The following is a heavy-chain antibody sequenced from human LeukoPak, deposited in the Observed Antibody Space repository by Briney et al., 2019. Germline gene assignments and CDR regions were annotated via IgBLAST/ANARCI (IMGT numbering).Heavy chain of an antibody. D-gene: IGHD3-10*01. CDR3: ARHYWFGELSDYYMDV. J-gene: IGHJ6*03. CDR1: GGSISSYY. CDR2: IYTSGST. Sequence: SETLSHTCTVSGGSISSYYWSRIRQPPGKGLEWIGYIYTSGSTNCNPSLKSRVTISVDTSKNQFSLKLSSVTAADTAVYYCARHYWFGELSDYYMDVWGKGTTVTVSS. V-gene: IGHV4-4*09.